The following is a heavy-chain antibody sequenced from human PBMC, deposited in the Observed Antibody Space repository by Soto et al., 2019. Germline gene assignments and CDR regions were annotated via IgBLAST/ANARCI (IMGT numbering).Heavy chain of an antibody. Sequence: PLSLTCTVSGGSISSGGYYWSWILHHPGKGLEWIGYIYCSVSTYYNPSLKSRVTISVDTSKNQFSLKLSSVTAADTAVYYCARESIVVVQAAMGWSEYLGQESLFNVSP. CDR1: GGSISSGGYY. D-gene: IGHD2-2*01. V-gene: IGHV4-31*03. CDR2: IYCSVST. CDR3: ARESIVVVQAAMGWSEY. J-gene: IGHJ4*02.